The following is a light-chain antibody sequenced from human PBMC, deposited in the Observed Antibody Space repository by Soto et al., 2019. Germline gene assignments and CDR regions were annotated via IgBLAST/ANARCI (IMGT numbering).Light chain of an antibody. J-gene: IGKJ1*01. CDR1: QSIDNW. CDR3: QQSYSTPPWT. V-gene: IGKV1-5*01. Sequence: DIKITQSPSTLSASVGDRVTIPCRASQSIDNWLAWYQQKPGKAPRLLIYEASSLESGAPSRFSGSGSGTEFTLTISSLQPEDFAPYYCQQSYSTPPWTFGQGTKVDIK. CDR2: EAS.